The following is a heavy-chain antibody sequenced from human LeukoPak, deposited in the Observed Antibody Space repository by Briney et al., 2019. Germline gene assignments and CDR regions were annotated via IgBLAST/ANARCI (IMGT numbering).Heavy chain of an antibody. Sequence: AGGSLRLSCAASGFTFSSYAMHWVRQAPGKGLEWVAVISYDGSNKYYADSVKGRFAISRDNSKNTLYLQMNSLRAEGTAVYYCARNGIYQLHWVWFDPWGQGTLVTVSS. CDR2: ISYDGSNK. CDR1: GFTFSSYA. D-gene: IGHD2-2*01. V-gene: IGHV3-30*09. J-gene: IGHJ5*02. CDR3: ARNGIYQLHWVWFDP.